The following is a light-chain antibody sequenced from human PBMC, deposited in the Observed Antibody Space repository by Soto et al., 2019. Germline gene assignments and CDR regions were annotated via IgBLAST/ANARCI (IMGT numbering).Light chain of an antibody. Sequence: EIVMTQSPASLSVSPGERATLSCRASQGVSSTLAWYQHKPGQSPRLLIYSASNRATGLPARFSGSGSGTEFTLTISSLQSEDFAVYYCQQYKNWPYTFGQGNKLEIK. CDR1: QGVSST. CDR2: SAS. J-gene: IGKJ2*01. V-gene: IGKV3-15*01. CDR3: QQYKNWPYT.